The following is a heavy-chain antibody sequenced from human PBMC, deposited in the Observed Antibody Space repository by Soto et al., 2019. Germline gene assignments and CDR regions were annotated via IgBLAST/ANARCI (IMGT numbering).Heavy chain of an antibody. V-gene: IGHV3-7*01. CDR3: ARGGYDYQALPGAFDI. J-gene: IGHJ3*02. Sequence: EVQLVESGGGLVQPGGSLRLSCAASGFTFSSYWMSWVRQAPGKGLEWVANIKQDGSEKYYVDSVKGRFTISRDNAKNSLYLQMNSLRAQDTAVYYCARGGYDYQALPGAFDIWGQETMVTVSS. CDR1: GFTFSSYW. D-gene: IGHD5-12*01. CDR2: IKQDGSEK.